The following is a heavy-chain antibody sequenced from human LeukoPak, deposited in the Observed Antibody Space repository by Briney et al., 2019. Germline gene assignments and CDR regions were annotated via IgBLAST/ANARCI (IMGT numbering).Heavy chain of an antibody. CDR1: GFTFRTYW. J-gene: IGHJ6*02. D-gene: IGHD3-22*01. CDR3: ARKTYYYDSSGYYLGYGMDV. CDR2: INEDGSIT. Sequence: GGSLRLSCAVSGFTFRTYWMHWVRQVPGEGLVWVSRINEDGSITNYADSVKGRFTISRDNAENTLYLQMNSLTAEDTAVYYCARKTYYYDSSGYYLGYGMDVWGQGTTVTVSS. V-gene: IGHV3-74*01.